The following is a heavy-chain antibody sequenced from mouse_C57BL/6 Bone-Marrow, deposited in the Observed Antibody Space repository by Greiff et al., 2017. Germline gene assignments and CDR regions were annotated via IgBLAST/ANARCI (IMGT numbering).Heavy chain of an antibody. V-gene: IGHV5-4*01. J-gene: IGHJ4*01. CDR1: GFTFSSYA. Sequence: EVNVVESGGGLVKPGGSLKLSCAASGFTFSSYAMSWVRQTPEKRLEWVATISDGGSYTYYPDNVKGRFPISRDNAKNNLYLQMSHLKSEDTAMYYCARDDDYFYYYAMDYWGQGTSVTVSP. CDR3: ARDDDYFYYYAMDY. CDR2: ISDGGSYT. D-gene: IGHD2-3*01.